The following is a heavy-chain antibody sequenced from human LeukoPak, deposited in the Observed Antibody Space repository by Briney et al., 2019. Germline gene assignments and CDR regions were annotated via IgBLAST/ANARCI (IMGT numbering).Heavy chain of an antibody. CDR3: AREDYYGSGSWD. D-gene: IGHD3-10*01. CDR1: GFTVTSNY. Sequence: GGSLRLSCAASGFTVTSNYMSWVRQAPGKGLEWVSVIYSGGSTFYADSVKGRFTISRDNSKDTVYLQMNSLRAEDTAVYYCAREDYYGSGSWDWGQGTMVTVSS. CDR2: IYSGGST. J-gene: IGHJ3*01. V-gene: IGHV3-66*01.